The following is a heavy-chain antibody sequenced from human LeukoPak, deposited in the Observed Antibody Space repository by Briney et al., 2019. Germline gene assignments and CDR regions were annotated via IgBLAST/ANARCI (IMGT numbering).Heavy chain of an antibody. D-gene: IGHD3-10*01. CDR1: GFTFSNYG. Sequence: GGSLRLSCAASGFTFSNYGMHWVRQAPGKGLEWVAFIRYDGSNKYYADSVKGRFTISRDNAKNSLYLQMNSLRAEDTALYYCAKDVYYGSGREGVIDYWGQGALVTVSS. CDR2: IRYDGSNK. V-gene: IGHV3-30*02. J-gene: IGHJ4*02. CDR3: AKDVYYGSGREGVIDY.